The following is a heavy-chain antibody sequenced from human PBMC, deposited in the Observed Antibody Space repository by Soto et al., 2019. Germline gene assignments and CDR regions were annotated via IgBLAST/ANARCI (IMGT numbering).Heavy chain of an antibody. J-gene: IGHJ3*02. CDR3: ARQQSDCSGGSCYPSGSFDI. CDR2: IYPGDSDT. Sequence: GESLKISCKGSGYSFTSYWIGWVRQMPGKGLEWMGIIYPGDSDTRYSPSFQGQVTISADKSISTAYLQWSSLKASDTAMYYCARQQSDCSGGSCYPSGSFDIWGQGTMVTVSS. D-gene: IGHD2-15*01. CDR1: GYSFTSYW. V-gene: IGHV5-51*01.